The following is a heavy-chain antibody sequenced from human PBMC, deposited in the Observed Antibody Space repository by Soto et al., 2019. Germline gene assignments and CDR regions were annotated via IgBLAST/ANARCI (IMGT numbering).Heavy chain of an antibody. CDR3: ARAKVVPRTRKYYIDH. CDR2: ISGSGGST. Sequence: PGGSLRLSCAASGFTFSSYAMSWVRQAPGKGLEWVSAISGSGGSTYYADSVKGRFTVSRDNSKNTLYLQMNSLRAEDTAVYFCARAKVVPRTRKYYIDHWGQGAQVTVSS. CDR1: GFTFSSYA. V-gene: IGHV3-23*01. D-gene: IGHD1-1*01. J-gene: IGHJ4*02.